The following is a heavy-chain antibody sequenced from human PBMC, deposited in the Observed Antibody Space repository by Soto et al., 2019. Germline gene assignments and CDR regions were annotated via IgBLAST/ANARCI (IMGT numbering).Heavy chain of an antibody. CDR2: TYHGGTT. D-gene: IGHD2-15*01. CDR1: GGSIDSAGSY. CDR3: ARYCSGGTCYDRIDY. V-gene: IGHV4-31*11. J-gene: IGHJ4*02. Sequence: SETLSLTCAVSGGSIDSAGSYWSWTRQIPGRGLEWIGHTYHGGTTDYNPSLKSRITMSVDTSKNQFSLELNSVTAADTAVYYCARYCSGGTCYDRIDYWGQGTLVTVSS.